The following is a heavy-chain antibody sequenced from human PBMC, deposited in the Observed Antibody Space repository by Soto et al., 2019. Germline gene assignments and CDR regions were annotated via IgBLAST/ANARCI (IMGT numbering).Heavy chain of an antibody. V-gene: IGHV4-31*03. CDR3: AREKVEDTAMVLGWFDP. Sequence: QVQLQESGPGLVKPSQTLSLTCTVSGGSISSGGYYWSWIRQHPGKGLEWIGYIYYSGSTYYNPSLQSRVTISVDTSKNQFSLTLSSVTAADTAVYYCAREKVEDTAMVLGWFDPWGQGTLVTVSS. CDR1: GGSISSGGYY. D-gene: IGHD5-18*01. CDR2: IYYSGST. J-gene: IGHJ5*02.